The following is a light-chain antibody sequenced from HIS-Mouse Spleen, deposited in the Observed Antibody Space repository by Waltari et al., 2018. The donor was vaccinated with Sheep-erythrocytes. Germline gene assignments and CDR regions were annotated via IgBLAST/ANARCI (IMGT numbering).Light chain of an antibody. Sequence: QSALTQPRSVSGSPGQSVTISCTGTSSDVGGYNYVSWYQPTPGKTPKLMIYDVSNRPSGVPDRFSGSKSGNTASLTISGLQAEDEADYYCCSYAGSYTLVFGGGTKLTVL. CDR1: SSDVGGYNY. CDR2: DVS. V-gene: IGLV2-11*02. J-gene: IGLJ2*01. CDR3: CSYAGSYTLV.